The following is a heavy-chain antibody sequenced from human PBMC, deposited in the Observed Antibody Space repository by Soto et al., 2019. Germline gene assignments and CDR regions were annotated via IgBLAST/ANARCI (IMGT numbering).Heavy chain of an antibody. CDR2: MNPGSGDT. V-gene: IGHV1-8*01. CDR1: GYIFTNHD. J-gene: IGHJ5*02. D-gene: IGHD3-16*01. Sequence: SVKVSLKAAGYIFTNHDVSWVRQATGQGLEWMGWMNPGSGDTGYAQKFQGRVTMTRDISIATAYMELSSLRSDDTAIYYCARMATFGSLNWFDPWGQGTLVTVSS. CDR3: ARMATFGSLNWFDP.